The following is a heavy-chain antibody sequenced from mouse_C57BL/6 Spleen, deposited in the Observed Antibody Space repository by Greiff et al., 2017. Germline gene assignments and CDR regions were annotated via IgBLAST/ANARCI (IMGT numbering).Heavy chain of an antibody. CDR1: GFSLTSYG. D-gene: IGHD1-1*01. J-gene: IGHJ4*01. Sequence: VQLQQSGPGLVQPSQSLSITCTVSGFSLTSYGVHWVRQPPGKGLEWLGVIWSGGSTDYNAAFISRLSISKDNSKSQVFFKMNSLQADDTAIYYCAKNEKGYYGSSPYYAMDYWGQGTSVTVSS. V-gene: IGHV2-4*01. CDR3: AKNEKGYYGSSPYYAMDY. CDR2: IWSGGST.